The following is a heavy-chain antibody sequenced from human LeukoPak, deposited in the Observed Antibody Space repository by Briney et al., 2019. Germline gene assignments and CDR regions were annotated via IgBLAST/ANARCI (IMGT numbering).Heavy chain of an antibody. V-gene: IGHV4-39*07. CDR1: GGSISSSTYY. D-gene: IGHD4-23*01. J-gene: IGHJ6*03. CDR2: VHYSGGS. Sequence: SETLSLTCTVSGGSISSSTYYWGWIRQSPGKGLEWIGSVHYSGGSYYNPSLKSRVTISADTSKNQFSLKLSSVTAADTAVHYCANIYGRNSEYYYYYYMDVWGKGTTVTVSS. CDR3: ANIYGRNSEYYYYYYMDV.